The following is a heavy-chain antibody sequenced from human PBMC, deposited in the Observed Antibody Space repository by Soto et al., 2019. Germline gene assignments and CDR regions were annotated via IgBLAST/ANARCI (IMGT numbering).Heavy chain of an antibody. V-gene: IGHV4-30-4*01. CDR3: ASSHDGYFDY. CDR1: GGSISSDNYY. Sequence: QVQLQESGPGLVKPSQTLSPTCSVSGGSISSDNYYWSWIRLPPGKGLEWIGYINFSGTTYYNPSLKSRVIISVDTSKNQFSLKLNSVTAADTAVYYCASSHDGYFDYWGQGTLVTVSS. D-gene: IGHD1-1*01. CDR2: INFSGTT. J-gene: IGHJ4*02.